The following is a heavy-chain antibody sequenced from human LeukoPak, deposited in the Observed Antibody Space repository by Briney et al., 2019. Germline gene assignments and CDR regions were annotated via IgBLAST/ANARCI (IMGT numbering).Heavy chain of an antibody. V-gene: IGHV3-30-3*02. CDR1: GFTFSSYA. Sequence: GRSLRLSCAASGFTFSSYAMHWVRQAPGKGLEWVAVISYDGSNKYYADSVKGRFTISRDNSKNTLYLQMMSLRAEDSAVYYCAKPSCSSANCYRFDPWGQGTLVIVSS. J-gene: IGHJ5*02. CDR2: ISYDGSNK. CDR3: AKPSCSSANCYRFDP. D-gene: IGHD2-2*01.